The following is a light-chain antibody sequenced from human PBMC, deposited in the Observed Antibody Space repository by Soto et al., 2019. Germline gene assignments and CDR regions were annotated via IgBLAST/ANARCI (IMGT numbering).Light chain of an antibody. CDR2: DAS. Sequence: DIVLTQSPGTVSLSPGERATLSCRASQSVSSYLAWYQQKPGQAPRLLIYDASNRATGIPARFSGSGSGTDFTLTISSLEPEDFAVYYCQQRSNWPPEFTFGQGTRLEIK. V-gene: IGKV3-11*01. CDR3: QQRSNWPPEFT. J-gene: IGKJ5*01. CDR1: QSVSSY.